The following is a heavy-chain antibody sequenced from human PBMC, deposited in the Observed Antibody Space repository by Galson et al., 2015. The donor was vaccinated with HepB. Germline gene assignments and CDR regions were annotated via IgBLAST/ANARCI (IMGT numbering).Heavy chain of an antibody. V-gene: IGHV3-53*01. CDR3: ARDNLSRFGELEYYYYYGMDV. J-gene: IGHJ6*02. CDR2: IYSGGST. D-gene: IGHD3-10*01. Sequence: SLRLSCAASGFTVSSNYMSWVRQAPGKGLEWVSVIYSGGSTYYADSVKGRFTISRDNSKNTLYLQMNSLRAEDTAVYYCARDNLSRFGELEYYYYYGMDVWGQGTTVTVSS. CDR1: GFTVSSNY.